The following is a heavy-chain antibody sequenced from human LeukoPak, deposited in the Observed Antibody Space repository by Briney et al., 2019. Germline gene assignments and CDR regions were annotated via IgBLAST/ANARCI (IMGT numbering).Heavy chain of an antibody. V-gene: IGHV4-39*01. D-gene: IGHD6-19*01. J-gene: IGHJ5*02. Sequence: SETLSLTCTVSGGSISSTTYYWGWIRQPPGKGLEWIGSIYYSGSTYYNLSLKSRVTISIDTSKTQFSLKLSSVTAADTAVYYCAGIAVAAPGWFDPWGQGTLVTVSS. CDR1: GGSISSTTYY. CDR2: IYYSGST. CDR3: AGIAVAAPGWFDP.